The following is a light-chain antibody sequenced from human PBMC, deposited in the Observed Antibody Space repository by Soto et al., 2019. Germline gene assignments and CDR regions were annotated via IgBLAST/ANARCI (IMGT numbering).Light chain of an antibody. CDR3: QQYNSESKT. V-gene: IGKV1-5*01. J-gene: IGKJ1*01. Sequence: DIQMTQSPSTMSASVCDRVTITCRASQSISSWLAWYQQKPGKAPKLLIYDASSLESGVPSRFSGSGSGTEFTLTIRSLQPADFATYYCQQYNSESKTFGQGTKVEIK. CDR1: QSISSW. CDR2: DAS.